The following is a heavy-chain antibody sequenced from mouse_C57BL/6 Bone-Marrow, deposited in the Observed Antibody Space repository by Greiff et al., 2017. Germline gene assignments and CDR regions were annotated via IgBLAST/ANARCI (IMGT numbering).Heavy chain of an antibody. D-gene: IGHD2-4*01. J-gene: IGHJ3*01. CDR3: ARAPYDYEGRGFAY. Sequence: QVQLKHPGAELVRPGSSVKLSCKASGYTFTSYWMDWVKQRPGQGLEWIGNIYPSDSETHYNQKFKDKATLTVDKSSSTAYMQLSSLTSEDSAVYYCARAPYDYEGRGFAYWGQGTLVTVSA. CDR1: GYTFTSYW. V-gene: IGHV1-61*01. CDR2: IYPSDSET.